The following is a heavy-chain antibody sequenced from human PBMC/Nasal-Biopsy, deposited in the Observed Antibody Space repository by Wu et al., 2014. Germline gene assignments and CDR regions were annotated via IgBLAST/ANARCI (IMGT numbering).Heavy chain of an antibody. D-gene: IGHD3-16*01. CDR1: GGSISSSSYY. CDR3: ARHRQKRIMITALGPGGSAFDI. V-gene: IGHV4-39*01. CDR2: IYYSGST. Sequence: LSLTCTVSGGSISSSSYYWGWIRQPPGKGLEWIGSIYYSGSTYYNPSLKSRVTISVDTSKNQFSLKLSSVTAADTAVYYCARHRQKRIMITALGPGGSAFDILGQGTMVTVSS. J-gene: IGHJ3*02.